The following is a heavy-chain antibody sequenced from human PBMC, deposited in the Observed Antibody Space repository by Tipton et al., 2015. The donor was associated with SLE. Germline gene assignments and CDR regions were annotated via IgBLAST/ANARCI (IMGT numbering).Heavy chain of an antibody. Sequence: TLSLTCTVSGGSISSSSYYWGWIRQPPGKGLEWIGSIYYSGSTHYNPSLKSPVTISVDTSKNQFSLKLSSVTAADTAVYYCARLEVRWGVHQSAFDIWGQGTMVTVSS. J-gene: IGHJ3*02. D-gene: IGHD4-23*01. V-gene: IGHV4-39*07. CDR1: GGSISSSSYY. CDR2: IYYSGST. CDR3: ARLEVRWGVHQSAFDI.